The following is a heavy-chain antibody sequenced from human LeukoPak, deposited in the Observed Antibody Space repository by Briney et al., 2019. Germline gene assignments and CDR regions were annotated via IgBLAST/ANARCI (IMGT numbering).Heavy chain of an antibody. J-gene: IGHJ4*02. V-gene: IGHV3-30*02. CDR1: GFTFSSYG. Sequence: GGSLRLSCAASGFTFSSYGMHWVRQAPGKGLEWVAFIRYDGSNKYYADSVKGRFTISRDNSKNTLYLQMNSLRAEDTAVYYCAKLTVVVAATSFDYWGQGTLVTVSS. CDR3: AKLTVVVAATSFDY. CDR2: IRYDGSNK. D-gene: IGHD2-15*01.